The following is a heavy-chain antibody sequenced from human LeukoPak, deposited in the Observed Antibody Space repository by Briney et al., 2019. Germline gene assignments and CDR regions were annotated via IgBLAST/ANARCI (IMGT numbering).Heavy chain of an antibody. CDR3: ARDLVVAGTGFGY. CDR1: ESPFDDYG. J-gene: IGHJ4*02. CDR2: IIGKGGST. D-gene: IGHD6-19*01. Sequence: GSLGPSCAASESPFDDYGMSGVRQAPGRGLEWVSGIIGKGGSTGYADSVKGRLTISRDNAKNSLYLQMNSLRAEDTALYYCARDLVVAGTGFGYWGQGTLVTVSS. V-gene: IGHV3-20*04.